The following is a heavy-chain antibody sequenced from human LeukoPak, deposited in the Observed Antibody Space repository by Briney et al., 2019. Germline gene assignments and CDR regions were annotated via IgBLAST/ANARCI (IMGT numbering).Heavy chain of an antibody. D-gene: IGHD3-3*01. J-gene: IGHJ1*01. CDR3: ARGHDFWSGSGLAEYFQH. CDR2: ISAYNGNT. Sequence: GASVKVSCKASGYTFTSYGISWVRQAPGQGLEWMGWISAYNGNTNYAQKLQGRVTMTTDTSTSTAYMELRSLRSDDTAVYYCARGHDFWSGSGLAEYFQHWGQGTLVTVSS. V-gene: IGHV1-18*01. CDR1: GYTFTSYG.